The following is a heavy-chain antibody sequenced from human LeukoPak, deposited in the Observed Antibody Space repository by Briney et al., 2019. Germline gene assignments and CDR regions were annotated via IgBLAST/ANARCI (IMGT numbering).Heavy chain of an antibody. CDR3: ARGRSWYNYYYYYMDV. Sequence: PGGSLRLSCAASGFTFSTYGMHWVRQAPGKGLEWVSSIWYDGSNTYYIDSVKGRFTISRDNSKNTLYLQMNSLRAEDTAVYYCARGRSWYNYYYYYMDVWGKGTTVTVSS. V-gene: IGHV3-33*01. CDR2: IWYDGSNT. D-gene: IGHD6-13*01. CDR1: GFTFSTYG. J-gene: IGHJ6*03.